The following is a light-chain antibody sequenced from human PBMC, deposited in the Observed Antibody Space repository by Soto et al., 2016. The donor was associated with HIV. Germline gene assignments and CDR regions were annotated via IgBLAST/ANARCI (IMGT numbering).Light chain of an antibody. CDR1: NIGGRS. V-gene: IGLV3-21*02. CDR3: RVWDSFSDHVI. Sequence: SYELTQPPSVPVAPGQTATMTCGGDNIGGRSVHWYQQRPGQAPVLVVYDDSDRPSGIPERFSGSNSGNTATLTISRVEAGDEADYYCRVWDSFSDHVIFGGGTKLTVL. J-gene: IGLJ2*01. CDR2: DDS.